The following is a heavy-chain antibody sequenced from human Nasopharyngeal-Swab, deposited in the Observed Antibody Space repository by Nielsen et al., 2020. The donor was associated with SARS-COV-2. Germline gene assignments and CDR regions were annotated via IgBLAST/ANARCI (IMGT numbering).Heavy chain of an antibody. CDR3: ARMHCGGDCYSRGEDAFDL. V-gene: IGHV1-69*13. CDR2: IIPIFGTS. J-gene: IGHJ3*01. Sequence: SVKVSCKASGGTYSIYAISWVRQAPGLGPEWMGGIIPIFGTSNYAQKFQGRVTITADEFTSTAYMELSSLRSVDTAVYYCARMHCGGDCYSRGEDAFDLWGQGTQVTVSS. D-gene: IGHD2-21*02. CDR1: GGTYSIYA.